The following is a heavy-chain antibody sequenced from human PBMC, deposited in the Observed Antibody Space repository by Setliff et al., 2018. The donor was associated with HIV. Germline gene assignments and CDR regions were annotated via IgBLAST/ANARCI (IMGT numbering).Heavy chain of an antibody. CDR3: VRTGCSTSWGIYYYYYMDI. CDR2: IYYSGTT. D-gene: IGHD3-16*01. Sequence: PSETLSLTCTLAGGFVSRSNYVWGRVRQSPKKGLEWIGSIYYSGTTYYNPTLKSRVSISIDTPKNQFSLKLTSMTAADTAVYYCVRTGCSTSWGIYYYYYMDIWGKGSTVTVSS. CDR1: GGFVSRSNYV. V-gene: IGHV4-39*01. J-gene: IGHJ6*03.